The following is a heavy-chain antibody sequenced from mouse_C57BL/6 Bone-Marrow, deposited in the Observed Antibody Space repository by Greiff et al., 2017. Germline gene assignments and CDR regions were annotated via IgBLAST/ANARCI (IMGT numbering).Heavy chain of an antibody. V-gene: IGHV1-47*01. J-gene: IGHJ4*01. CDR3: ARGGGEDAMDY. CDR1: GYTFTTYP. CDR2: FHPYNDDT. Sequence: VQLKESGAELVKPGASVKMSCKASGYTFTTYPTEWMKQNHGKSQEWIGKFHPYNDDTKYNEKFKGKATLTVEKSSSTVYLELSRLTSDDSAVYYCARGGGEDAMDYWGQGTSVTVSS.